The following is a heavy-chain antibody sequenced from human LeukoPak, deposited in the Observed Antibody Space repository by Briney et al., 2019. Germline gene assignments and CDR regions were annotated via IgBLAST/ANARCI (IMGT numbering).Heavy chain of an antibody. J-gene: IGHJ4*02. CDR3: AKRRAPAAIPLGYFDY. V-gene: IGHV3-23*01. Sequence: PGGSLRLSCAASGFTFSSSAMSWVRQAPGKGLEWVSGISGSGDSTYYSDSVKGRFTISRDNSKSTLYLQMNSLRAEDTAVYYCAKRRAPAAIPLGYFDYWAQGTLVTVSS. D-gene: IGHD2-2*01. CDR1: GFTFSSSA. CDR2: ISGSGDST.